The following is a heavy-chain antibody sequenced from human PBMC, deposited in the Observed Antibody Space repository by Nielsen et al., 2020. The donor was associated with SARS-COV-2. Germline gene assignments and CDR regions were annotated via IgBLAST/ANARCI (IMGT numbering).Heavy chain of an antibody. CDR3: AKVAPTYIAAAAANY. Sequence: ETLSLTCTVSGGSMSYYYWSWFRQPPGKGLEWVSSINSAGDVTYYTGSVKGRFTVSRDNSKSMVYLQMHSLRVEDSALYYCAKVAPTYIAAAAANYWGQGIVVTVSS. J-gene: IGHJ4*02. CDR2: INSAGDVT. CDR1: GGSMSYYY. D-gene: IGHD6-13*01. V-gene: IGHV3-23*01.